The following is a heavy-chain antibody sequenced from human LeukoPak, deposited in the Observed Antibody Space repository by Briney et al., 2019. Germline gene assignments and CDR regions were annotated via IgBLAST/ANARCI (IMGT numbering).Heavy chain of an antibody. Sequence: PGGSLRLSCAASGFTFSSYSMNWVRQAPGKGLEWVSSISSSSSYIYYADSVKGRFTISRDNAKNSLYLQMNSLRAEDTAVYYCARDQGITISSTSDAFDIWGQGTMVTVSS. D-gene: IGHD6-6*01. CDR1: GFTFSSYS. V-gene: IGHV3-21*01. CDR2: ISSSSSYI. CDR3: ARDQGITISSTSDAFDI. J-gene: IGHJ3*02.